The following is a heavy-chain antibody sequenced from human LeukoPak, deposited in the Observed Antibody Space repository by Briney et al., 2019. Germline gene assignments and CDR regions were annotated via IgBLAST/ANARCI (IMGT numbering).Heavy chain of an antibody. CDR3: ARNSGYGYYFDY. V-gene: IGHV3-23*01. CDR1: GFTFSSYA. CDR2: ISGSGGST. D-gene: IGHD5-12*01. Sequence: PGGSLRLSCAASGFTFSSYAMSWVRQAPGEGLEWVSAISGSGGSTYYADSVKGRFTISRDNSKNTLYLQMNSLRAEDTAAYYCARNSGYGYYFDYWGQGTLVTVSS. J-gene: IGHJ4*02.